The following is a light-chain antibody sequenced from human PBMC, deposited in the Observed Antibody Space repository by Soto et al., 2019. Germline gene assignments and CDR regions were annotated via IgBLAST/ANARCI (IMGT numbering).Light chain of an antibody. Sequence: QSVLTQPPSASASLGASVTLTCTLSSGYSNYKVDWYQQRPGKGPRFVMRVGTGGIVGSKGDGIPDRFSVLGSGLNRYLTTKNIQEEDESDYHCGADHGSGSNFVYLVFGGGTKLTVL. J-gene: IGLJ2*01. CDR2: VGTGGIVG. CDR3: GADHGSGSNFVYLV. CDR1: SGYSNYK. V-gene: IGLV9-49*01.